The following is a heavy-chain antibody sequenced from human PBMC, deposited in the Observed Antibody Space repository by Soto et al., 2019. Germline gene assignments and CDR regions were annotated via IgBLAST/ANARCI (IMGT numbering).Heavy chain of an antibody. D-gene: IGHD6-6*01. Sequence: QVQLVQSGAEVKEPGASVKVSCKASGYTFTSYAMHWVRQAPGQRLEWMGWINAGNGNTKYSQKFQGRVTITRDTSASTAYMELSSLRSEDTAVYYCASPYSSSSVNYYYYGMDVWGQGTTVTVSS. CDR1: GYTFTSYA. J-gene: IGHJ6*02. V-gene: IGHV1-3*01. CDR2: INAGNGNT. CDR3: ASPYSSSSVNYYYYGMDV.